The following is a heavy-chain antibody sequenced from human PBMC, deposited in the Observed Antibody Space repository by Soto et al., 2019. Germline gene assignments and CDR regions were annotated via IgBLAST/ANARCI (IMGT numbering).Heavy chain of an antibody. Sequence: SETLSLTCTVSGGSISSGGYYWSWIRQHPGKGLEWIGYIYYSGSTYYNPSLKSRVTISVDTSKNQFSLKLSSVTAADTAVYYCARDFVVVTARHYYYYGMDVWGQGTTVTVS. J-gene: IGHJ6*02. D-gene: IGHD2-21*02. CDR1: GGSISSGGYY. V-gene: IGHV4-31*03. CDR3: ARDFVVVTARHYYYYGMDV. CDR2: IYYSGST.